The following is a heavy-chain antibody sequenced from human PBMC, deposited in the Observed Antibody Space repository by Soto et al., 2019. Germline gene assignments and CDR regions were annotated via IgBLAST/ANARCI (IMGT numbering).Heavy chain of an antibody. D-gene: IGHD3-22*01. CDR2: INPNSGGT. V-gene: IGHV1-2*04. Sequence: ASVKVSCKASGYTFTGYYMHWVRQAPGQGLEWMGWINPNSGGTNYAQKFQGWVTMTRDTSISTAYMELSRLRSDDTAVYYCARVQDPSYYYDNSGYFDYWGQGTLVTVSS. J-gene: IGHJ4*02. CDR3: ARVQDPSYYYDNSGYFDY. CDR1: GYTFTGYY.